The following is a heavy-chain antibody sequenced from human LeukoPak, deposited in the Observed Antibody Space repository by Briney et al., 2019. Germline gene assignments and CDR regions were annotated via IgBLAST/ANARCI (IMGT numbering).Heavy chain of an antibody. V-gene: IGHV1-46*01. CDR3: ARATTMVRGVVDY. Sequence: ASVKVSCKASGYTFTSYYMHWVRQAPGQGLEWMGIINPSGGSTSYAQKFQGRVTITADKSTSTAYMELSSLRSEDTAVYYCARATTMVRGVVDYWGQGTLVTVSS. CDR2: INPSGGST. D-gene: IGHD3-10*01. CDR1: GYTFTSYY. J-gene: IGHJ4*02.